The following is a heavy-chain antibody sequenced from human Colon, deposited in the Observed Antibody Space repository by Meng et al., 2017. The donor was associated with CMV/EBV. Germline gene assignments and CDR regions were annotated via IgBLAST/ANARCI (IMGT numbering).Heavy chain of an antibody. CDR2: IKSKSDGGTT. J-gene: IGHJ4*02. Sequence: SCSASGFTFSDAWMSWVRQAPGKGLEWVGRIKSKSDGGTTDYGAPVRGTFTISRDDSKNTLYLQMNNLRTEDTAVYYCTTVANVLSGFDYWGQGTPVTVSS. CDR3: TTVANVLSGFDY. V-gene: IGHV3-15*01. D-gene: IGHD3-10*01. CDR1: GFTFSDAW.